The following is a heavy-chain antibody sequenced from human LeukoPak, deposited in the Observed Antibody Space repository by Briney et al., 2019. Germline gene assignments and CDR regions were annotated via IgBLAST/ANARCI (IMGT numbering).Heavy chain of an antibody. CDR3: ARDSLLWFGFDY. CDR2: ISSSSSYI. J-gene: IGHJ4*02. D-gene: IGHD3-10*01. Sequence: PGGSLRLSCAASGFTFSSYSMNWVRQALGKGLEWVSSISSSSSYIYYADSVKGRFTISRDNAKNSLYLQMNSLRAEDTAVYYCARDSLLWFGFDYWGQGTLVTVSS. V-gene: IGHV3-21*01. CDR1: GFTFSSYS.